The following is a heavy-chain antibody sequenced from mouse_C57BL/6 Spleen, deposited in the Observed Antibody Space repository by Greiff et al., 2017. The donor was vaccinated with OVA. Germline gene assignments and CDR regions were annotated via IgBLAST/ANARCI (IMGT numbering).Heavy chain of an antibody. Sequence: QVQLQQSGPGLVQPSQSLSITCTVSGFSLTSYGVHWVRQSPGKGLEWLGVIWSGGSTDYNAAFISRLSISKDNSKSQVFFKMNSLQADDTAIYYCARGDWDYAMDYWGQGTSVTVSS. CDR2: IWSGGST. V-gene: IGHV2-2*01. CDR3: ARGDWDYAMDY. J-gene: IGHJ4*01. D-gene: IGHD4-1*01. CDR1: GFSLTSYG.